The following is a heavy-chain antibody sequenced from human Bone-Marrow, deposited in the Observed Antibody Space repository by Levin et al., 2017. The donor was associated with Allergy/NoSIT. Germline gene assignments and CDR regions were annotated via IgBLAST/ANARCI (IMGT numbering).Heavy chain of an antibody. J-gene: IGHJ6*02. CDR1: GYTFTGHY. V-gene: IGHV1-2*02. Sequence: ASVKVSCKASGYTFTGHYMHWVRQAPGQGLEWMGWINPNSGGTNYAQKFQGRVTMTRDTSISTAYMELSRLRSDDTAVYYCAREFRIPSGTYSGMGMDVWGQGTTVTVSS. D-gene: IGHD1-26*01. CDR3: AREFRIPSGTYSGMGMDV. CDR2: INPNSGGT.